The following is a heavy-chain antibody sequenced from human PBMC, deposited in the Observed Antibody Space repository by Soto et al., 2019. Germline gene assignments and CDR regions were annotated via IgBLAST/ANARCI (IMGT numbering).Heavy chain of an antibody. CDR2: IDGGGTKT. CDR1: GFTFSNHA. V-gene: IGHV3-23*01. D-gene: IGHD4-4*01. CDR3: TKEHSNYPDNWFDP. Sequence: PGGSLRLSCAASGFTFSNHAMSWVRQAPGTGLEWVSAIDGGGTKTYHADSVKGRFTISSDNSMNTLYLQMDSLRAEDTAIYYCTKEHSNYPDNWFDPWGQGTRVTVSS. J-gene: IGHJ5*02.